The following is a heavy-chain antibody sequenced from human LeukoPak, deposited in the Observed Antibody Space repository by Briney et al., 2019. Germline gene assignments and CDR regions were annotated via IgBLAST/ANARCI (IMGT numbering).Heavy chain of an antibody. V-gene: IGHV4-61*02. CDR2: IYTSGST. CDR1: GGSISSGSYY. CDR3: ATVSFGPKGWFDP. Sequence: PSETLSLTCTVFGGSISSGSYYWSWIRQPAGKGLEWIGRIYTSGSTNYNPSLKSRVTISVDTSKNQFSLKLSSVTAADTAVYYCATVSFGPKGWFDPWGQGTLVTVSS. D-gene: IGHD3-10*01. J-gene: IGHJ5*02.